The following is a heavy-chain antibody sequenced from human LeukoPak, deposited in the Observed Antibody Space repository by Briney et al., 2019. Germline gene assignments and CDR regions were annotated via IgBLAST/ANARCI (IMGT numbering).Heavy chain of an antibody. CDR2: IFAGGNT. D-gene: IGHD6-13*01. J-gene: IGHJ6*03. CDR3: VRVGSSWSRGYFFYFMDV. CDR1: RFTVSSDS. V-gene: IGHV3-53*01. Sequence: GGSLRLSCEASRFTVSSDSMSWVRQAPGKGLEWVSVIFAGGNTDYADSVKGRFTISRDKSRNMVFLHMNSLRAEDTATYYCVRVGSSWSRGYFFYFMDVWGKGTTVTVSS.